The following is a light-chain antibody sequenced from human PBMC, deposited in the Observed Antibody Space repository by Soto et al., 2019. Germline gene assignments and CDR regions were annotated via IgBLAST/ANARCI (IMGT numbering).Light chain of an antibody. V-gene: IGKV3-20*01. CDR1: QSVSSSY. Sequence: EIVLTQSPGTLSLSPGERATLSCRASQSVSSSYLAWYQQKPGQAPRLLIYGASSRATGIPDRFSGSGSGTDFTLSISRLEREDFVVYYCQQYGSSPPFPFGQGTRLEIK. J-gene: IGKJ5*01. CDR2: GAS. CDR3: QQYGSSPPFP.